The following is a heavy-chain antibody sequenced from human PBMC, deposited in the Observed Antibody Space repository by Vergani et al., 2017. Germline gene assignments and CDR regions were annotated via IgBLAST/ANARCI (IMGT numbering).Heavy chain of an antibody. D-gene: IGHD3-22*01. CDR1: GGTFSSYA. CDR3: AREGEVLYYYDSSGYYFY. J-gene: IGHJ4*02. V-gene: IGHV1-69*04. CDR2: IIPILGIA. Sequence: QVQLVQSGAEVKKPGSSVKVSCKASGGTFSSYAISWVRQAPGQGLEWMGRIIPILGIANYAQKFQGGVTITADKSTSTAYMELSSLRSEDTAVYYCAREGEVLYYYDSSGYYFYWGQGTLVTVSS.